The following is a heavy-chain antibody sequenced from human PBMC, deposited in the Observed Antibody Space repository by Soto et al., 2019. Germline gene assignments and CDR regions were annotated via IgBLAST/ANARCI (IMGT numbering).Heavy chain of an antibody. CDR2: ISYDGSNK. Sequence: QVQLVESGGGVVQPGRSLRLSCAASGFTFSSYGMHWVRQAPGKGLEWVAVISYDGSNKYYADSVKGRFTISRDNSKNTLYLQMNSLRAEDTAVYYCAKDGVPAATSAAVPDYYGMDVWGQGTTVTVSS. J-gene: IGHJ6*02. CDR1: GFTFSSYG. CDR3: AKDGVPAATSAAVPDYYGMDV. D-gene: IGHD2-2*01. V-gene: IGHV3-30*18.